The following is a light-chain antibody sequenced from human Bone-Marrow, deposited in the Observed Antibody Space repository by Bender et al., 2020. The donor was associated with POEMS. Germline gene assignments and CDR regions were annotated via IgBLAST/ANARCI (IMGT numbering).Light chain of an antibody. J-gene: IGLJ3*02. V-gene: IGLV1-44*01. Sequence: QSVLTQPPSASGTPGQSVIISCSGNDSNFGGNTVHWYQHLPGTAPRLVVYSNYQRPSGVPARFSGSKSGTSASLAISDIQSEDEGDYYCSSWDDSLSGWVFGGGTKLTVL. CDR2: SNY. CDR3: SSWDDSLSGWV. CDR1: DSNFGGNT.